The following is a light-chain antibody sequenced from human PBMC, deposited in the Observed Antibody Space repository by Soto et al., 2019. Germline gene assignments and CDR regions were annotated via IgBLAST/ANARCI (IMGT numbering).Light chain of an antibody. CDR1: SSDIGGYNY. CDR2: EVR. J-gene: IGLJ1*01. CDR3: SSYISSDILYV. V-gene: IGLV2-14*01. Sequence: QSALTHPASLSGSPCQSITISCTGTSSDIGGYNYVSWYQHTPGKPPKLMIYEVRNRPSGVSNRFSGSKSGNTASMIISGLQAEDEADYYCSSYISSDILYVFGTGTKVTVL.